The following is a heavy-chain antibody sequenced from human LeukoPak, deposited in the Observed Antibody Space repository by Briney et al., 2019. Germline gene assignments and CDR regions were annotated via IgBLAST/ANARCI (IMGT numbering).Heavy chain of an antibody. CDR1: GGSFSGYY. Sequence: PSETLSLTCAVYGGSFSGYYWSWIRQPPGKGLEWIGEINHSGSTNYNPSLKSRVTISVDTSKNQFSLKLSSVTAADTAVYYCARAGSSSGYFQHWGQGTLVTVSS. D-gene: IGHD6-6*01. V-gene: IGHV4-34*01. CDR3: ARAGSSSGYFQH. CDR2: INHSGST. J-gene: IGHJ1*01.